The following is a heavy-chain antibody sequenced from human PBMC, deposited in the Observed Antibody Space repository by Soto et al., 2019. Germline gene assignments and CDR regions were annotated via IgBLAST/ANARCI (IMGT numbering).Heavy chain of an antibody. Sequence: GGSLRLSCAASGFTFSSYSMNWVRQAPGKGLEWVSYISSSSTIYYADSVKGRFTISRDNAKNSLYLQMNSLRDEDTAVYYCARQETAMVREYYYYYGMDVWGQGTTVTVSS. CDR3: ARQETAMVREYYYYYGMDV. D-gene: IGHD5-18*01. J-gene: IGHJ6*02. CDR2: ISSSSTI. CDR1: GFTFSSYS. V-gene: IGHV3-48*02.